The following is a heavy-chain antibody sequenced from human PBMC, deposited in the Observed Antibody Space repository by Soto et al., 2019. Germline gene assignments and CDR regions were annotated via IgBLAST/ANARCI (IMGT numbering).Heavy chain of an antibody. CDR1: GGSFSGYY. D-gene: IGHD5-18*01. Sequence: PSETLSLTCAVYGGSFSGYYWSWIRQPPGKGLEWIGEINHSGSTNYNPSLKSRVTISVDTSKNQFSLKLSSVTAADTAVYYCARENRGYSYGYYFDYWGQGTLVTVS. J-gene: IGHJ4*02. CDR2: INHSGST. V-gene: IGHV4-34*01. CDR3: ARENRGYSYGYYFDY.